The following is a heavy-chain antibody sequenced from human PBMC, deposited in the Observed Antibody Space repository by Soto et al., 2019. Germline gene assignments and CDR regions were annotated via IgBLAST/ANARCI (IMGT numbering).Heavy chain of an antibody. D-gene: IGHD3-10*01. CDR3: ARASQYYGSGPFDF. CDR1: GGSLSSYF. Sequence: SETLSLTCSVSGGSLSSYFWTWIRQTPGRGLEWIGHVYYSGHTKYNPSLTSRVTFSVDTSKNQFFLTLTSVTAADTATYFCARASQYYGSGPFDFWGQGTVVTVSS. J-gene: IGHJ4*02. V-gene: IGHV4-59*01. CDR2: VYYSGHT.